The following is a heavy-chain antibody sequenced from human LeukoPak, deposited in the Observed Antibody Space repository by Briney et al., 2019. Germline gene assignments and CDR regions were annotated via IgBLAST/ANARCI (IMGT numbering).Heavy chain of an antibody. CDR3: SRGTDLYKGGNY. CDR1: GGSLSGYY. Sequence: SETLSLTCGVYGGSLSGYYLTWIRQSPGKGLEWIGEIHPHGTTFYSPSLKSRVTISLDTSKNQFSLNLLSVTAADTAVYFCSRGTDLYKGGNYWGLGTLVTVSS. D-gene: IGHD3-16*01. J-gene: IGHJ4*02. CDR2: IHPHGTT. V-gene: IGHV4-34*01.